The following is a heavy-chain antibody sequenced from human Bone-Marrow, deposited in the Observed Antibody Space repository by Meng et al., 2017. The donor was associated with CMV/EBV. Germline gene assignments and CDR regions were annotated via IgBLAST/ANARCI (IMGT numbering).Heavy chain of an antibody. Sequence: GESLKISCAASGFTFDDYAMHWVRQAPGKGLEWVSVIYSGGSTYYADSVKGRFTISRDNSKNTLYLQMNSLRAEDTAVYYCASSEMYYYDSSGYYQRGYWGQGTLVTVSS. CDR3: ASSEMYYYDSSGYYQRGY. J-gene: IGHJ4*02. V-gene: IGHV3-53*01. D-gene: IGHD3-22*01. CDR1: GFTFDDYA. CDR2: IYSGGST.